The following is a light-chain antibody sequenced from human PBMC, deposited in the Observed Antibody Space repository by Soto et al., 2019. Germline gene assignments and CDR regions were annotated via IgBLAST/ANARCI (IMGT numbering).Light chain of an antibody. Sequence: EIVLTQSPGTLSLSPGERATLSCRASQSVSSSYLAWYQQKPGQAPRLLMYGASSRATGIPDRFSGSGSGTDFTLTISRLEPEDFAVYYCQQYGSSPLYPFGQGTKLEIK. CDR1: QSVSSSY. V-gene: IGKV3-20*01. CDR3: QQYGSSPLYP. J-gene: IGKJ2*01. CDR2: GAS.